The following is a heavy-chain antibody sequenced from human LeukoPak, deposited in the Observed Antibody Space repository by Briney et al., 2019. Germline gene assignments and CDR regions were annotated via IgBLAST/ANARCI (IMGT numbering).Heavy chain of an antibody. Sequence: GASVKVSCKASGYTFTSYGISWVRQAPGQGLEWMGWISAYNGNTNYAQKLQGRVTMTTDTSTSTAYMELRSLRSDDTAVYYCARDRQWFGELSGNPDYWGQGTLVTVSS. CDR1: GYTFTSYG. V-gene: IGHV1-18*01. D-gene: IGHD3-10*01. CDR3: ARDRQWFGELSGNPDY. CDR2: ISAYNGNT. J-gene: IGHJ4*02.